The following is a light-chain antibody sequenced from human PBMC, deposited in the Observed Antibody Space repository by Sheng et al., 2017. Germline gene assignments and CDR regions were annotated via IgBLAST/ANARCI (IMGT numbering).Light chain of an antibody. J-gene: IGLJ2*01. CDR3: SSLTSSSTLV. CDR2: EVS. Sequence: QSALTQPPSVSGSPGQSVTISCTGTSSDIGSYNRVSWYQQPPGTAPKLMIYEVSNRPSGVPDRFSGSKSGNTASLTISGLQAEDEADYYCSSLTSSSTLVFGGGTKLTVL. V-gene: IGLV2-18*02. CDR1: SSDIGSYNR.